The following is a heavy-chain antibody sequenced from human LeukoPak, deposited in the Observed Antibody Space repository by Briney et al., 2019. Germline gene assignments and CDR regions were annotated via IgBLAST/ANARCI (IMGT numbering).Heavy chain of an antibody. CDR1: GGSFSGYY. V-gene: IGHV4-34*01. J-gene: IGHJ6*02. D-gene: IGHD6-19*01. Sequence: SETLSLTCAVYGGSFSGYYWSWIRQPPGKGLEWIGEINHSGSTNYNPSLKSRVTISVDTSKNQFSLKLSSVTAADTAVYYCARGQEQWLVHSYYYGMDVWGQGTTVTVSS. CDR2: INHSGST. CDR3: ARGQEQWLVHSYYYGMDV.